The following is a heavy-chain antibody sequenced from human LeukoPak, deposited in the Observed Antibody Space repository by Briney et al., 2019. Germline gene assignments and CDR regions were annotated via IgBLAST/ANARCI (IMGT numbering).Heavy chain of an antibody. CDR1: GSTFSSYW. D-gene: IGHD6-6*01. V-gene: IGHV3-7*01. Sequence: GGSLRLSCAASGSTFSSYWMTWVRQAPGKELEWVANIQQGGSEKHYVDSVKGRFTISRDNAKNSLYLQMNSVRAEDTAVYYCARDVSDENGSASRIHLDSWGQGTLVTVSS. CDR3: ARDVSDENGSASRIHLDS. J-gene: IGHJ4*02. CDR2: IQQGGSEK.